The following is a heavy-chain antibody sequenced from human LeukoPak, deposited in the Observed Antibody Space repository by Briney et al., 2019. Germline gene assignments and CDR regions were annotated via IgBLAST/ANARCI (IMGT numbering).Heavy chain of an antibody. D-gene: IGHD3-22*01. V-gene: IGHV4-59*01. CDR3: AREAGKKYYYDSSGYYQYYFDY. Sequence: SETLSLTCTVSGGSISSYYWSWIRQPPGKGLEWIGYIYYSGSTNYNPSLKSRVTISVDTSKNQFSLKLSSVTAADTAVYYCAREAGKKYYYDSSGYYQYYFDYWGQGTLVTVSS. CDR2: IYYSGST. J-gene: IGHJ4*02. CDR1: GGSISSYY.